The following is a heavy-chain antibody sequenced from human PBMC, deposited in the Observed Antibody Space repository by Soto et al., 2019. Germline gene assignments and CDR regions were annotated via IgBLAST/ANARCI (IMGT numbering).Heavy chain of an antibody. V-gene: IGHV3-23*01. CDR2: ISGSGRST. D-gene: IGHD3-9*01. J-gene: IGHJ3*02. CDR1: GFTFSSYA. Sequence: PGGSLRLSCAASGFTFSSYAMSWVRQAPGKGLEWVSAISGSGRSTFHADSVKGRFTISRDNSKNTLYLQMNSLRAEDTAVYYCATRGGLLRYFDWSSGSDAFDIWGQGTMVTVSS. CDR3: ATRGGLLRYFDWSSGSDAFDI.